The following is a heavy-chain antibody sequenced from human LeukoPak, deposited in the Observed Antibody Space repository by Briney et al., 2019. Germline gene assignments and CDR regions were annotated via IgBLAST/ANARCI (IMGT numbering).Heavy chain of an antibody. CDR3: AKSGGSGLIDY. CDR1: GASISSNNYY. V-gene: IGHV4-39*01. J-gene: IGHJ4*02. Sequence: NPSETLSLTCTVSGASISSNNYYWGWVHQPPGKGLEWIGNIYSSGNTYYNASLKSRVTIYIDTSKNQFSLNLSSVIAADTAVYYCAKSGGSGLIDYWGQGTLVTVSS. D-gene: IGHD1-26*01. CDR2: IYSSGNT.